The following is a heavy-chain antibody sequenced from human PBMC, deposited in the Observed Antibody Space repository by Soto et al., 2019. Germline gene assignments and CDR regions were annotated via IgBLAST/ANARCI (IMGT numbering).Heavy chain of an antibody. CDR1: GGSISSSSYY. Sequence: SETLSLTCTVSGGSISSSSYYWGWIRQPPGKGLEWIGSIYYSGSTYYNPSLKSRVTISVDTSKNQFSLKLSSVTAADTAVYYCARHTPAISISDHWGQGTLVXVSS. CDR2: IYYSGST. D-gene: IGHD2-15*01. CDR3: ARHTPAISISDH. V-gene: IGHV4-39*01. J-gene: IGHJ4*02.